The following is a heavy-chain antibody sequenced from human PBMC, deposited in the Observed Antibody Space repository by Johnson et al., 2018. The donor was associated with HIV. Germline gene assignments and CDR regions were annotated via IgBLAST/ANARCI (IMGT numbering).Heavy chain of an antibody. V-gene: IGHV3-33*06. Sequence: VQLVESGGGVVQPGRSLRLSCAASGFMFSSYGMHWVRQAPGKGPEWVAVIWYDGSNKYYAESVKGRFTISRDNSKNTLYLQMNSLRLEDTAVYYCAKDRGSPGIPAAFDIWGQGTMVTVSS. CDR2: IWYDGSNK. J-gene: IGHJ3*02. CDR3: AKDRGSPGIPAAFDI. D-gene: IGHD1-26*01. CDR1: GFMFSSYG.